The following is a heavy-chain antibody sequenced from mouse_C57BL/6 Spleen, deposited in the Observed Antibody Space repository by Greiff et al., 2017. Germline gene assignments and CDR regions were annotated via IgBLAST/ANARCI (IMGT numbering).Heavy chain of an antibody. V-gene: IGHV1-74*01. CDR1: CYTFTSYW. D-gene: IGHD4-1*01. J-gene: IGHJ1*03. Sequence: QVQLQQPGAELVKPGASVKVPCKASCYTFTSYWMHWVKQRPGQCLEWIGRIHPSDSDTNYYKKFNGKATLSVEESSSTAYMQLSSLTSEDSAVYYCASRLGNWYGDVWGTGTTVTGSS. CDR2: IHPSDSDT. CDR3: ASRLGNWYGDV.